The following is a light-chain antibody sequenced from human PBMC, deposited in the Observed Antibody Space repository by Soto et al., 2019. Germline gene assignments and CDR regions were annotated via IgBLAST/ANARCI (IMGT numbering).Light chain of an antibody. CDR3: QHQGGCPGVT. V-gene: IGKV3-20*01. CDR1: QSVNSRY. J-gene: IGKJ4*01. CDR2: GAS. Sequence: EIVLTQSPGTLSLSPGERATLSCRASQSVNSRYFAWYQQMPGQPPRLLIFGASSRATGIPDRFSGSGSGTDFTLTISRLEPEDFAVYYCQHQGGCPGVTFGGGTKVEIK.